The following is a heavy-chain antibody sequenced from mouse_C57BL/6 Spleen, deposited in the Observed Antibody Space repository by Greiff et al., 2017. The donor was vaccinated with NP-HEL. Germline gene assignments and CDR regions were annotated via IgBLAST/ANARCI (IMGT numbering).Heavy chain of an antibody. Sequence: VQLVESGPGLVQPSQSLSITCTVSGFSLTSYGVHWVRQSPGKGLEWLGVIWSGGSTDYNAAFISRLSISKDNSKSQVFFKMNSLQADDTAIYYCARIPFGRGYWYFDVWGTGTTVTVSS. CDR2: IWSGGST. CDR3: ARIPFGRGYWYFDV. V-gene: IGHV2-2*01. J-gene: IGHJ1*03. CDR1: GFSLTSYG.